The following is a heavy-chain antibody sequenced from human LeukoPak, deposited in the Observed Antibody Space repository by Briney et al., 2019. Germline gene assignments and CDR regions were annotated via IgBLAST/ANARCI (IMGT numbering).Heavy chain of an antibody. CDR3: VEGGAARFDY. V-gene: IGHV3-21*04. D-gene: IGHD5-18*01. J-gene: IGHJ4*02. CDR2: ISSSSSYI. Sequence: GGSLRLSCAASGFTFSSYSMNWVRQAPGKGLEWVSSISSSSSYIYYADSLKGRFTISRDNAKNTLYLQMNSLRAEDTAVYYCVEGGAARFDYWGQGTLVAVSS. CDR1: GFTFSSYS.